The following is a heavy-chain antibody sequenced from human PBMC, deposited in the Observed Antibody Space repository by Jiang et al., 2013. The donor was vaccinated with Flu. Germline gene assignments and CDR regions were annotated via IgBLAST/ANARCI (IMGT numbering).Heavy chain of an antibody. CDR3: AIYRHGDYRIDY. Sequence: KISCKGSGYSFTSYWIGWVRQMPGKGLEWMGIIHCSDSHTIYSPSFQGQVTISADKSINTAYLQWSSLKASDTAMYYCAIYRHGDYRIDYWGPGNPGHRLL. D-gene: IGHD4-17*01. V-gene: IGHV5-51*01. CDR2: IHCSDSHT. J-gene: IGHJ4*02. CDR1: GYSFTSYW.